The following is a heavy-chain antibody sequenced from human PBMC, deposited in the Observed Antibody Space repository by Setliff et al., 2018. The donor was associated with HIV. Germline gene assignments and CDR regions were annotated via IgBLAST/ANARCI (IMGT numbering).Heavy chain of an antibody. D-gene: IGHD5-18*01. V-gene: IGHV4-61*09. J-gene: IGHJ6*03. CDR3: ARGSRGYSYAYYYYYMDV. Sequence: SETLSLTCTVSGGSISSGSFYWSWIRQPAGKGLEWIGYIYTSGSTNYNPSLKSRVTISVDTSKNQFSLKLSSVTAADTAVYYCARGSRGYSYAYYYYYMDVWGKGTTVTVSS. CDR2: IYTSGST. CDR1: GGSISSGSFY.